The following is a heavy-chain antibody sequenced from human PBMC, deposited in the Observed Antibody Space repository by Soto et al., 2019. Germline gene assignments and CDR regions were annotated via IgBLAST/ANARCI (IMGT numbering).Heavy chain of an antibody. V-gene: IGHV4-34*01. CDR2: INHSGST. CDR1: GGSFSGYY. CDR3: ARGPRLGYGSGSYYRNYYYYYYMDV. J-gene: IGHJ6*03. D-gene: IGHD3-10*01. Sequence: PSETLSLTCAVYGGSFSGYYWSWIRQPPGKGLEWIGEINHSGSTNYNPSLKSRVTISVDTSKNQFSLKLSSVTAADTAVYYCARGPRLGYGSGSYYRNYYYYYYMDVWGKGTTVTVSS.